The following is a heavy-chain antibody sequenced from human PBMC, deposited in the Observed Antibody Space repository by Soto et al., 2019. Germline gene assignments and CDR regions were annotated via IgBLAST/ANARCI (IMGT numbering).Heavy chain of an antibody. V-gene: IGHV4-4*09. CDR2: FYFDGST. D-gene: IGHD3-16*01. Sequence: QVQLQESGPGLVKPSETLSLTCTVSGGSISPYYLSWIRQHPGKGLEWVVYFYFDGSTSYNPSLKSRFTTSRETSKSPFSLLLSSVTAADTAVYYCASLGESYVSLDPWGPGTPVTGSS. J-gene: IGHJ5*02. CDR1: GGSISPYY. CDR3: ASLGESYVSLDP.